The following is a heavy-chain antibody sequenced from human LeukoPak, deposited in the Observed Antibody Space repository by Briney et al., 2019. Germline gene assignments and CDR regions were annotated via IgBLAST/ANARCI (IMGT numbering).Heavy chain of an antibody. V-gene: IGHV1-69*13. D-gene: IGHD4-17*01. CDR3: ARHLDYGDSPGGWFDP. CDR1: GGTFSSYA. Sequence: ASVKVSCKASGGTFSSYAISWVRQAPGQGLEWMGGIIPIFGTANYAQKFQGRVKITADESTSTAYMELSSLRSEDTAVYYCARHLDYGDSPGGWFDPWGQGTLVTVSS. J-gene: IGHJ5*02. CDR2: IIPIFGTA.